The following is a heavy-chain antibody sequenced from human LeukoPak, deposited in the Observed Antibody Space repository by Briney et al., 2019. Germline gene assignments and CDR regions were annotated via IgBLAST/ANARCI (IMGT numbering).Heavy chain of an antibody. CDR3: AGPFWSGYYGPPYYYYGMDV. J-gene: IGHJ6*02. D-gene: IGHD3-3*01. CDR1: GGSFSGYY. CDR2: INHSGST. Sequence: SETLSLTCAVYGGSFSGYYWSWIHQPPGKGLEWIGEINHSGSTNYNPSLKSRVTISVDTSKNQFSLKLSSVTAADTAVYYCAGPFWSGYYGPPYYYYGMDVWGQGTTVTVSS. V-gene: IGHV4-34*01.